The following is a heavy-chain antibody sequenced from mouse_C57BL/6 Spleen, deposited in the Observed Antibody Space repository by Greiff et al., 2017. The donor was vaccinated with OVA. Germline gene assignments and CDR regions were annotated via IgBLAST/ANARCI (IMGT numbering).Heavy chain of an antibody. CDR3: ARANGSSMKWYFDD. Sequence: QVQLQQPGAELVKPGASVKLSCKASGYTFTSYWMHWVKQRPGQGLEWIGMIHPNSGSTNYNEKFKSKATLTVDKSSSTAYMQLSSLTSEDSAVSYCARANGSSMKWYFDDWGTGTTVTVSS. CDR2: IHPNSGST. J-gene: IGHJ1*03. CDR1: GYTFTSYW. V-gene: IGHV1-64*01. D-gene: IGHD1-1*01.